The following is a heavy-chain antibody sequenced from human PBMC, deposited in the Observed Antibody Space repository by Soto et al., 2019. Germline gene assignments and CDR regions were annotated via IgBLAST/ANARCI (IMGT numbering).Heavy chain of an antibody. Sequence: PGGSLRLSCAASGFTFSSYGMHWVRQAPGKGLEWVAVISYDGSNKYYAESVKGRFTISRDNSKKTLCMQMNSLRFEDTAVYYFAKAYLGLSHVEMATSTIDFSGQGTLVTVST. CDR3: AKAYLGLSHVEMATSTIDF. J-gene: IGHJ4*02. CDR2: ISYDGSNK. D-gene: IGHD5-12*01. CDR1: GFTFSSYG. V-gene: IGHV3-30*18.